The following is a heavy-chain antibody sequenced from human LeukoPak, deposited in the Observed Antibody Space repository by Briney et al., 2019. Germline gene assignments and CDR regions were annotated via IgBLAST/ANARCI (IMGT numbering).Heavy chain of an antibody. CDR3: ARDPYGDYYFDY. J-gene: IGHJ4*02. CDR1: GFTFSSYA. V-gene: IGHV3-30-3*01. D-gene: IGHD4-17*01. Sequence: GGSLRLSCAASGFTFSSYAMHWVRQAPGKGLEWVAVISYDGSNKYYADSVKGRFTISRDNSKNTLYLQMNSLRAEDTAVYYCARDPYGDYYFDYWGPGTLVTVSS. CDR2: ISYDGSNK.